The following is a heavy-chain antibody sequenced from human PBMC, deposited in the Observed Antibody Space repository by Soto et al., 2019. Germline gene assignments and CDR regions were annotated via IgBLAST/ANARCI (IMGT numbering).Heavy chain of an antibody. Sequence: ASVKVSCKASGYTFTSYAMHWVRQAPGQRLEWMGWINAGNGNTKYSQKFQGRVTITRATSASTAYMELSSLRSEDTAVYYCARDRVYSGPLDYWGQGTLVTVSS. CDR3: ARDRVYSGPLDY. J-gene: IGHJ4*02. CDR2: INAGNGNT. V-gene: IGHV1-3*01. CDR1: GYTFTSYA. D-gene: IGHD1-26*01.